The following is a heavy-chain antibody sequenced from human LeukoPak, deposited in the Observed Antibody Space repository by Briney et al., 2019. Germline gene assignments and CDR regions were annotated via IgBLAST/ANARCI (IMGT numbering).Heavy chain of an antibody. J-gene: IGHJ4*02. V-gene: IGHV3-53*01. CDR2: MYGDGST. D-gene: IGHD5/OR15-5a*01. Sequence: GGSLRLSCIASGINVSRSYINWVRQAPGKGLEWVSIMYGDGSTYYENSVRGRFASSRDLSENALYLQMNSLRAEDTALYYCSTGGRRSHWGQGTLVIVSS. CDR3: STGGRRSH. CDR1: GINVSRSY.